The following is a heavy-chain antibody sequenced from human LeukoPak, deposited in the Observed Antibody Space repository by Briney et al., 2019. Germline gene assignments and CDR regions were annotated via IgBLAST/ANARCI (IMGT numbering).Heavy chain of an antibody. CDR2: INSAGIST. J-gene: IGHJ4*02. D-gene: IGHD1-26*01. Sequence: GGSLRLSCTASGFTFSSYWMHWVRQAPGKGLVWVSRINSAGISTNYADSVKGRFTISRDNSKNTLYLQMNSLRDEDTAVYYCARDLHSGAYTFDYWGQGTLVTVSS. CDR1: GFTFSSYW. V-gene: IGHV3-74*01. CDR3: ARDLHSGAYTFDY.